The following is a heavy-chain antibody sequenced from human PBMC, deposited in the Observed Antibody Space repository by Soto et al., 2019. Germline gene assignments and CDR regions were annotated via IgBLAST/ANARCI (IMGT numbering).Heavy chain of an antibody. J-gene: IGHJ5*02. V-gene: IGHV3-7*01. CDR1: GLTFNNYW. Sequence: LRLSCVVSGLTFNNYWMTWARQPPGKGLEWVANIKQDGSEKYYVDSVKGRFTISRDNAKSSLYLQMNSLRVEDTAIYYCARGRGLDPWGQGTLVTVSS. CDR2: IKQDGSEK. CDR3: ARGRGLDP.